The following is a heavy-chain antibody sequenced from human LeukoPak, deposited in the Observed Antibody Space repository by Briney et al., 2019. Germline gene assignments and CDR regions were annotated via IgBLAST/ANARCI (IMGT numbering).Heavy chain of an antibody. J-gene: IGHJ6*03. CDR2: IIPIFGTA. CDR1: GGTFSSYA. V-gene: IGHV1-69*13. Sequence: SVKVSCKACGGTFSSYASSWVRQAPGQGLEWMGGIIPIFGTANYAQKFQGRVTITADESTSTAYMELSSLRSEDTAVYYCARDLEPKGYYYMDVWGKGTTVTISS. CDR3: ARDLEPKGYYYMDV. D-gene: IGHD1-1*01.